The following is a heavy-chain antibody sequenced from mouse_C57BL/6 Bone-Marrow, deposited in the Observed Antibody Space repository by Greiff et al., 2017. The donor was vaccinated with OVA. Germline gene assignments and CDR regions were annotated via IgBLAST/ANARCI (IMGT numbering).Heavy chain of an antibody. D-gene: IGHD1-2*01. J-gene: IGHJ1*03. CDR1: GYAFSSSW. Sequence: VQLQQSGPELVKPGASVKISCKASGYAFSSSWMNWVKQRPGKGLEWIGRLYPGDGDTNYNGKFKGKATLTADKSSSTAYMQLSSLTSEDSAVYFCARGLRRYFDVWGTGTTVTVSS. CDR3: ARGLRRYFDV. CDR2: LYPGDGDT. V-gene: IGHV1-82*01.